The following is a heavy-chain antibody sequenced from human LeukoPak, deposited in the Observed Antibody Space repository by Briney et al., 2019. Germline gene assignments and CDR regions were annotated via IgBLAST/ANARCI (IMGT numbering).Heavy chain of an antibody. J-gene: IGHJ4*02. Sequence: GGSLRLSCAASGYRFSPYWMSWVRQTPGKGLEWVASISDGGRAAYYADSVKGRFTISRDNSKNTLYLQMNSLRAEDTAVYYCAKAPYSSSWYVDYWGQGTLVTVSS. CDR3: AKAPYSSSWYVDY. D-gene: IGHD6-13*01. CDR1: GYRFSPYW. V-gene: IGHV3-7*01. CDR2: ISDGGRAA.